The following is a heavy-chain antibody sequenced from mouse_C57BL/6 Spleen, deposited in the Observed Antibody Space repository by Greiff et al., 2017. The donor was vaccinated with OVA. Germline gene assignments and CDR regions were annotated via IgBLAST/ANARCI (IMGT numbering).Heavy chain of an antibody. V-gene: IGHV1-55*01. Sequence: VQLQQPGAELVKPGASVKMSCKASGYTFTSYWITWVKQRPGQGLEWIGDIYPGSGSTTYNEKFKSKATLTVDTSSSTAYMQLSSLTSEDSAVYYCARGDLTGTDAMDYWGQGTSVTVSS. J-gene: IGHJ4*01. CDR3: ARGDLTGTDAMDY. CDR1: GYTFTSYW. D-gene: IGHD4-1*01. CDR2: IYPGSGST.